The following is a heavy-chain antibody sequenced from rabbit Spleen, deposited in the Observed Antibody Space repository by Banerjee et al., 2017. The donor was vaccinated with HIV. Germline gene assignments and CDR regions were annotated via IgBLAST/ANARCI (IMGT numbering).Heavy chain of an antibody. CDR1: GFSFSNKAV. CDR3: ARDTVTSFSTYGMDL. Sequence: QSLEESGGGLVKPGASLTLTCKASGFSFSNKAVMCWVRQAPGKGLEWIACIDIGSSGFTYFASWAKGRFTISKTSSTTVTLQMTSLTAADTATYFCARDTVTSFSTYGMDLWGPGTLVTVS. CDR2: IDIGSSGFT. V-gene: IGHV1S40*01. J-gene: IGHJ6*01. D-gene: IGHD1-1*01.